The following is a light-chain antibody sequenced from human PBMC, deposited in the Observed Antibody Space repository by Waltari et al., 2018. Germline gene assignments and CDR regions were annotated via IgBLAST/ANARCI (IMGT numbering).Light chain of an antibody. J-gene: IGKJ2*01. CDR2: KAS. V-gene: IGKV1-5*03. CDR1: QSISSW. Sequence: DIQMTQSPSTLSASVGDRVTITCRASQSISSWLAWYQQKPGKAPNLLIYKASSLESGVPSRFIGSGSGTEFILTISSLQPDDFATYYCQQYDSYPYTFGQGTKLEIK. CDR3: QQYDSYPYT.